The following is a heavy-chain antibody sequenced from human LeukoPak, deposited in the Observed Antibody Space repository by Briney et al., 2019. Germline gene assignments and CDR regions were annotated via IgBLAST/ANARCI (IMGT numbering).Heavy chain of an antibody. CDR3: ARDPGHSGYELYDY. J-gene: IGHJ4*02. CDR1: GFTFSNYW. CDR2: IKQDGSEI. Sequence: PGGSLRLSSAASGFTFSNYWMGSVRQAPGKGLEWVANIKQDGSEIYYVDSVKGRFTISRDTAKDSLYLQMNSLRAEDTAVYYCARDPGHSGYELYDYWGQGTLVTVSS. V-gene: IGHV3-7*01. D-gene: IGHD5-12*01.